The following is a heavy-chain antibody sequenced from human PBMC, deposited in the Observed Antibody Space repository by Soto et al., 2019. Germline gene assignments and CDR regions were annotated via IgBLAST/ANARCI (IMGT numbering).Heavy chain of an antibody. CDR2: GMPNVGAG. CDR1: GGAFRNYA. V-gene: IGHV1-69*01. Sequence: QVQLVQSGAEVKKPGSSVKVSCTASGGAFRNYAVSWVRQAPGQGLEWMGAGMPNVGAGVYAQKFQGRLTIFADESTKTAYLHVSSLTCEDAAIYYCAASRGFYEAMYAWGQGTTLPVSS. CDR3: AASRGFYEAMYA. D-gene: IGHD3-22*01. J-gene: IGHJ6*02.